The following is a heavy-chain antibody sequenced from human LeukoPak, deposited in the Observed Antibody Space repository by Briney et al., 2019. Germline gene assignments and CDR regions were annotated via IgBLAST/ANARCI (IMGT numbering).Heavy chain of an antibody. J-gene: IGHJ6*02. D-gene: IGHD6-13*01. Sequence: SETLSLTCTVSGGSINNYYWSWIRQPPGKGLEWIGYIYYSGSTNYNPSLKSRVTISVDTSKNQFSLKLSSVTAADTAVYYCARYGTAAAAVGMDVWGQGTTVTVSS. CDR2: IYYSGST. CDR1: GGSINNYY. CDR3: ARYGTAAAAVGMDV. V-gene: IGHV4-59*08.